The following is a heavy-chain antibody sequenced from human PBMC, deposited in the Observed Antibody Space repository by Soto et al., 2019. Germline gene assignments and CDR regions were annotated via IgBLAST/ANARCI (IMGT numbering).Heavy chain of an antibody. D-gene: IGHD2-2*02. J-gene: IGHJ5*01. Sequence: SETLSLTCTVSGASINSGGYYWSWIRQLPGKGLEWIGYIYFSGSTYYNPSLESRVTISLDTSQNQFSLKLSSVTAADTAVYYCARSSGFFAIPLLDTWGQGALVTVSS. V-gene: IGHV4-31*03. CDR1: GASINSGGYY. CDR3: ARSSGFFAIPLLDT. CDR2: IYFSGST.